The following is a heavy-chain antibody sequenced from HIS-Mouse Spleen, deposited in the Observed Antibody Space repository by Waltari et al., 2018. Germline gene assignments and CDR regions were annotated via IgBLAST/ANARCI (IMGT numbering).Heavy chain of an antibody. CDR3: ARVRTGDPSYWYFDL. CDR1: GGSFSGYY. J-gene: IGHJ2*01. D-gene: IGHD7-27*01. CDR2: INHSGST. V-gene: IGHV4-34*01. Sequence: QVQLQQWGAGLLKPSETLSLTCAVYGGSFSGYYWSWIRQPPGKGLEWIGEINHSGSTNNNPSRKSRVTISVDTSKNQFSLKLSSVTAADTAVYYCARVRTGDPSYWYFDLWGRGTLVTVSS.